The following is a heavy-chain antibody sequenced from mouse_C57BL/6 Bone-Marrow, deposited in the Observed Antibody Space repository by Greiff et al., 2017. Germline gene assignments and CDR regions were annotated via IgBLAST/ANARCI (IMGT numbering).Heavy chain of an antibody. CDR2: IYPGSGST. J-gene: IGHJ4*01. D-gene: IGHD2-14*01. Sequence: VQLQQPGAELVKPGASVKMSCKASGYTFTSYWMTWVKQRPGQGLEWIGDIYPGSGSTNYNEKFKSKATLTVDTSSSTAYMQLSRLTSADSAVSYYARANYRYYYALDYWGQGTTVTVSS. CDR3: ARANYRYYYALDY. CDR1: GYTFTSYW. V-gene: IGHV1-55*01.